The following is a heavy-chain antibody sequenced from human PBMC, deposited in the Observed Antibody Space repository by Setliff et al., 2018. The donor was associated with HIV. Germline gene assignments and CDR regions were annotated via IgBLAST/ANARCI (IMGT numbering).Heavy chain of an antibody. CDR3: ARVARGGHSSRWYYFDY. D-gene: IGHD6-13*01. CDR1: GGTFSSFV. CDR2: IXXXYETR. J-gene: IGHJ4*02. V-gene: IGHV1-69*13. Sequence: SVKVSCKTSGGTFSSFVITWVXXXRXKGLEWMGGIXXXYETRNYAQKFQGRVTITADESTSTAYMELSSLRSEDTAVYYCARVARGGHSSRWYYFDYWGQGTLVTVSS.